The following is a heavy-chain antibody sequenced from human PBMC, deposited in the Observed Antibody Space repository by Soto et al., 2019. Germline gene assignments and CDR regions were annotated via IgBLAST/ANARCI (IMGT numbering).Heavy chain of an antibody. D-gene: IGHD1-26*01. V-gene: IGHV4-30-4*01. Sequence: SETLSLTCTVSGGSISSGDYYWSWIRQPQGKGLEWMGYIYHSVSTHYKPSLNSRLTVSIDTSTNRFSLNLTSVTAEDTAVYFCARLRWETENNWFDPWGQGALVTVSS. CDR2: IYHSVST. CDR1: GGSISSGDYY. CDR3: ARLRWETENNWFDP. J-gene: IGHJ5*02.